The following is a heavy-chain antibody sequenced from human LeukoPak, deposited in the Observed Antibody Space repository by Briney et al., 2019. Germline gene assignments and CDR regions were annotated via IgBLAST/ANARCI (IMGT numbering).Heavy chain of an antibody. J-gene: IGHJ4*02. CDR1: GFTFSDYA. D-gene: IGHD3-22*01. V-gene: IGHV3-23*01. CDR3: AKRSGYDSSGFFDY. Sequence: GGSLRLSCAASGFTFSDYAMTWVRQAPGKGLEWVSAISGSGGSTYYADSVKGRFTISRDNAKNSLYLQMNSLRAEDTALYYCAKRSGYDSSGFFDYWGQGTLVAVSS. CDR2: ISGSGGST.